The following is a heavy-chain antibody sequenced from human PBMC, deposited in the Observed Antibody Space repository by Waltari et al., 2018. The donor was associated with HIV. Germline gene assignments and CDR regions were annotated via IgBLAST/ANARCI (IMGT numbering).Heavy chain of an antibody. D-gene: IGHD3-22*01. CDR3: ARGFNYYDSSGYRCDP. CDR2: SNNKSGNT. Sequence: VQLVQSGSEVRKPGASVKVSCKASGYTFTSYDINWVRQATGKGLEWMGWSNNKSGNTGYAQKFQGRVTMTRNTSISTVYKELRRLRSEDTAKYYCARGFNYYDSSGYRCDPWGQGTLVTVSS. J-gene: IGHJ5*02. CDR1: GYTFTSYD. V-gene: IGHV1-8*01.